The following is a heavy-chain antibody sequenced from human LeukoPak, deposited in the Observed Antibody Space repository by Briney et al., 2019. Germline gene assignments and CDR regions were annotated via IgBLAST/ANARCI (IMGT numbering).Heavy chain of an antibody. V-gene: IGHV3-30*02. Sequence: TGGSLRLSCAASGFTFSSYGMHWVRQAPGKGLEWVAFIRYDGSNKYYADSVKGRFTISRDNSKNTLYLQMNSLRAEDTAVYYCAKELRITMVRGVIMPFDYWGQGTLVTVSS. CDR1: GFTFSSYG. CDR2: IRYDGSNK. D-gene: IGHD3-10*01. J-gene: IGHJ4*02. CDR3: AKELRITMVRGVIMPFDY.